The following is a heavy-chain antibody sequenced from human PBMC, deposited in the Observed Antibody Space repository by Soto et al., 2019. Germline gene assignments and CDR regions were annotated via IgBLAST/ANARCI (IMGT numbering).Heavy chain of an antibody. CDR1: VFTFNSYW. CDR3: TRGIRNYYGVDV. Sequence: EVQLVESGGGLVQPGGSLRLYCAASVFTFNSYWMHWVRQAPGKGLLWVSRINGDGGTTNYADSVKGRFTISRDNAMNTVYLEMNNLRGEDTAVYYCTRGIRNYYGVDVWGQGTTVTVSS. V-gene: IGHV3-74*01. CDR2: INGDGGTT. D-gene: IGHD2-21*01. J-gene: IGHJ6*02.